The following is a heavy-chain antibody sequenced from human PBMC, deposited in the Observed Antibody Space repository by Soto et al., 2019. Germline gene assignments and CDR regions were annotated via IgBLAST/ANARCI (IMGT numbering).Heavy chain of an antibody. CDR3: GRPAYCGGDCYSRGTDAFDI. Sequence: QVQLVQSGAEVKKPGSSVKVSCKASGGTFSSYAISWVRQAPGQGLEWMGGIIPICGTANYAQKFQGRVTITADESTSTAYMEVGSLRSEDTGVYYCGRPAYCGGDCYSRGTDAFDIWGQGTMVTVSS. V-gene: IGHV1-69*01. CDR2: IIPICGTA. CDR1: GGTFSSYA. D-gene: IGHD2-21*02. J-gene: IGHJ3*02.